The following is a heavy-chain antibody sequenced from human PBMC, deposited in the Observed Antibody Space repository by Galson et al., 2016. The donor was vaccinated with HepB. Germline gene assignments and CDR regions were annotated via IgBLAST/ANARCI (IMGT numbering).Heavy chain of an antibody. D-gene: IGHD2-21*02. CDR2: LYSGVST. J-gene: IGHJ4*02. Sequence: SLRLSCAASGLRVSDNYMSWVRQAPGKGLEWVSALYSGVSTYYADSVKGRFTISRDNSKNTLYLQMNSLRAEDTAVYYCASFDAYCGGDCYGDYWGQGTLGTVSS. CDR3: ASFDAYCGGDCYGDY. CDR1: GLRVSDNY. V-gene: IGHV3-53*01.